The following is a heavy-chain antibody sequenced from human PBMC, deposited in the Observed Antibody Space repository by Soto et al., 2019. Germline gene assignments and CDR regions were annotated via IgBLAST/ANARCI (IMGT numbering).Heavy chain of an antibody. Sequence: HPGGSLRLSCAASGFTFSSYAMSWVRQAPGKGLEWVSAISGSGGSTYYADSVKGRFTISRDNSKNTLYLQMNSLRAEDTAVYYCAKAQFTIFGVVIMERGYYFDYWGQGTLVTVSS. CDR3: AKAQFTIFGVVIMERGYYFDY. CDR2: ISGSGGST. J-gene: IGHJ4*02. CDR1: GFTFSSYA. D-gene: IGHD3-3*01. V-gene: IGHV3-23*01.